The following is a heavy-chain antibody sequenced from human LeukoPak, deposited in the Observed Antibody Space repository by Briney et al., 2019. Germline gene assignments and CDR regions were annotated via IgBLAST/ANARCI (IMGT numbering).Heavy chain of an antibody. CDR2: IYYSGST. V-gene: IGHV4-61*05. D-gene: IGHD5-12*01. CDR1: GGSISSSSYY. Sequence: SETLSLTCTVSGGSISSSSYYWGWVRQPPGKGLEWIGYIYYSGSTNYNPSLKSRVTISVDTSKNQFSLKLSSVTAADTAVYYCARLNVDIVATITLPVNWFDPWGQGTLVTVSS. CDR3: ARLNVDIVATITLPVNWFDP. J-gene: IGHJ5*02.